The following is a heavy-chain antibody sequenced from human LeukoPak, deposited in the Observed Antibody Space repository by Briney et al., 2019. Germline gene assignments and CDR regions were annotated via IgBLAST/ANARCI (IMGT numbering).Heavy chain of an antibody. CDR1: GGSISSYY. D-gene: IGHD5-18*01. CDR3: ARNVDTAMGDYFDY. J-gene: IGHJ4*02. CDR2: IYYSGST. V-gene: IGHV4-59*01. Sequence: SETLSLTXTVSGGSISSYYWSWIRQPPGKGLEWIGYIYYSGSTNYNPSLKSRVTISVDTSKNQFSLKLSSVTAADTAVYYCARNVDTAMGDYFDYWGQGTLVTVSS.